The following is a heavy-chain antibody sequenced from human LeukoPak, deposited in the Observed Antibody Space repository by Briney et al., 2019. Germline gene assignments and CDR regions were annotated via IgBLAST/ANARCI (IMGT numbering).Heavy chain of an antibody. CDR2: MYSNGNT. CDR1: GFTVSGNY. V-gene: IGHV3-53*01. Sequence: GGSLRLSCAASGFTVSGNYMSWVRQALGKGLEWVSVMYSNGNTYYADSVRGRFTISRDNSKNTVFLQMNSLRAEDTAVYYCARRAGSDYWGQGTLVTVSS. D-gene: IGHD6-13*01. J-gene: IGHJ4*02. CDR3: ARRAGSDY.